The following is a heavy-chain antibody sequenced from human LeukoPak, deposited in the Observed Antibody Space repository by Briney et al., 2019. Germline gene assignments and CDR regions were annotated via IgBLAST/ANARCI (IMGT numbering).Heavy chain of an antibody. D-gene: IGHD3-10*02. CDR3: AKDLNNYVTPPPDY. CDR2: SGSGGVT. V-gene: IGHV3-23*01. Sequence: GGSLRLSCAASGFTFSTYAMNWVRQAPGKGLEWVSSSGSGGVTYLADSVKGRFTISRDISKNTLYLQMNSLRAEDTAVYYCAKDLNNYVTPPPDYWGQGTLVSVSS. J-gene: IGHJ4*02. CDR1: GFTFSTYA.